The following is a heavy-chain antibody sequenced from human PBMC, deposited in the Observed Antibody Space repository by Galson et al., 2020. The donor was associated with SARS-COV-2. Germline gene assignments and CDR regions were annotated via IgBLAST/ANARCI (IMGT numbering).Heavy chain of an antibody. CDR3: ARSLRSVRRRHVGLDGSVTRFYYVDY. J-gene: IGHJ4*02. CDR1: GGTFSSYA. CDR2: VIPLFRAT. Sequence: SVKVSCKAPGGTFSSYAISWVRQTPGQGLEWMGGVIPLFRATNYAQKFQGRVTISADESTSTSYMELTSLRFDDTAMYYCARSLRSVRRRHVGLDGSVTRFYYVDYWGQGTLVTVSS. D-gene: IGHD6-19*01. V-gene: IGHV1-69*13.